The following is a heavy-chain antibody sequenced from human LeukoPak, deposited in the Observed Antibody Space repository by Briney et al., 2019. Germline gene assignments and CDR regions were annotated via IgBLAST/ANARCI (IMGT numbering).Heavy chain of an antibody. J-gene: IGHJ5*02. D-gene: IGHD3-10*01. CDR1: GYTFTSYY. CDR2: INPSGGST. CDR3: ARGYYYGSGRQTWFDP. Sequence: ASVKVSCKASGYTFTSYYMHWVRQAPGQGLEWMGIINPSGGSTSYAQKFQGRVTITRNTSISTAYMELSSLRSEDTAVYYCARGYYYGSGRQTWFDPWGQGTLVTVSS. V-gene: IGHV1-46*01.